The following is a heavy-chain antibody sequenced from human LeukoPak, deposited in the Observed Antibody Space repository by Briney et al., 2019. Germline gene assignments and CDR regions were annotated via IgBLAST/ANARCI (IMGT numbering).Heavy chain of an antibody. CDR2: INPNSGGT. V-gene: IGHV1-2*06. J-gene: IGHJ6*03. D-gene: IGHD2-8*01. CDR1: GYTFTGYY. CDR3: ARLYDPPWPLYYYYYYMDV. Sequence: ASVKVSCKASGYTFTGYYMHWVRQAPGQGPEWMGRINPNSGGTNYAQKLQGRVTMTTDTSTSTAYMELRSLRSDDTAVYYCARLYDPPWPLYYYYYYMDVWGKGTTVTVSS.